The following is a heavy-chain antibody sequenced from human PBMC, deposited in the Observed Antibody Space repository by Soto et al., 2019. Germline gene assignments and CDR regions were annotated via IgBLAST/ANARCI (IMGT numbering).Heavy chain of an antibody. Sequence: QVQLQQWGAGLLKPSETLSLTCAVYGGSFSGYTWIWIRQPPGKGLEWIGEINHSGTTNHNPSLKSRVIISVDTSKKQFSLRLTSVNAADTAVYYCARGSDYTSSFDYWGQGTLVTVSS. CDR1: GGSFSGYT. V-gene: IGHV4-34*01. D-gene: IGHD3-16*01. J-gene: IGHJ4*02. CDR2: INHSGTT. CDR3: ARGSDYTSSFDY.